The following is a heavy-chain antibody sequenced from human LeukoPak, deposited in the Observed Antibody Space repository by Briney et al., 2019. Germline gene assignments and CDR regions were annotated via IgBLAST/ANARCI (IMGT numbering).Heavy chain of an antibody. Sequence: SVKVSCKASGGTFSSYAISWVRQAPGQGLEWMGGIIPIFGTANYAQKFQGRVTITADESTSTAYMELSGLRSEDTAVYYCARAGNSRDGYNYMDDAFDIWGQGTMVTVSS. V-gene: IGHV1-69*13. D-gene: IGHD5-24*01. J-gene: IGHJ3*02. CDR1: GGTFSSYA. CDR2: IIPIFGTA. CDR3: ARAGNSRDGYNYMDDAFDI.